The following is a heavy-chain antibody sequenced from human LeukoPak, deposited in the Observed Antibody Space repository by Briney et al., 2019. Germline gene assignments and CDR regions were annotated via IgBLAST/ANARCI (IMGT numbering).Heavy chain of an antibody. CDR3: ARSQDYGGNYYYGMDV. V-gene: IGHV3-23*01. Sequence: TGGSLRLSCAASGFSFGSYAMSWVRQAAGKGLEWVSEICGSVSGSGDCTHYADSVKGRFTISRDNSKKTLYLQMNSLRAEDTAAYYCARSQDYGGNYYYGMDVWGQGTTVTVSS. J-gene: IGHJ6*02. CDR1: GFSFGSYA. D-gene: IGHD4-23*01. CDR2: ICGSVSGSGDCT.